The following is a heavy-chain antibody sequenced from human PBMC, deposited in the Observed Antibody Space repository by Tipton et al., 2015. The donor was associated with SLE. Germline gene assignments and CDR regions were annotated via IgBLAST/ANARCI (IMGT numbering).Heavy chain of an antibody. Sequence: LRLSCTVSGGSISSSSYYWGWIRQPPGKGLEWIGSIYYSGSTYYNPSLKSRVTISVDTSKNQFSLKLSSVTAADTAVYYCARGATTKPWFDPWGQGTLVTVSS. D-gene: IGHD1-26*01. V-gene: IGHV4-39*07. J-gene: IGHJ5*02. CDR3: ARGATTKPWFDP. CDR2: IYYSGST. CDR1: GGSISSSSYY.